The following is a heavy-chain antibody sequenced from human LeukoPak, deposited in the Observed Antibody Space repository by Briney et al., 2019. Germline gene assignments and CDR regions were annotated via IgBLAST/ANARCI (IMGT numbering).Heavy chain of an antibody. CDR1: GFSFSNFA. Sequence: GGSLGLSCVASGFSFSNFAMSWVRQAPGKGLEWVSSISGSGSTTHYADFVKGRFTISRDNSKNALFLQITNLRVEDAALYRCAKDQPPGGYTYGLGDSWGQGTLVTVSS. CDR3: AKDQPPGGYTYGLGDS. CDR2: ISGSGSTT. D-gene: IGHD2-8*01. V-gene: IGHV3-23*01. J-gene: IGHJ4*02.